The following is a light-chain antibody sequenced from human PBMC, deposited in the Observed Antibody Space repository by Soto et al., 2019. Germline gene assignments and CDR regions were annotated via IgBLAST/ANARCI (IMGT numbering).Light chain of an antibody. CDR1: QSARSS. V-gene: IGKV3-15*01. Sequence: VVMTQSPATLSVSPGERATLSCRASQSARSSLGWYQQRPGQPPSLLIYDVSIRATGIPARFNGSGSGTEFTLTISSLQSEDFATYYCQQANSFPITFGQGTRLEIK. J-gene: IGKJ5*01. CDR2: DVS. CDR3: QQANSFPIT.